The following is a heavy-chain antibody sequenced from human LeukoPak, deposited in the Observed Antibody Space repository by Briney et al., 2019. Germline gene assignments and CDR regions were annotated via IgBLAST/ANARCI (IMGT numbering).Heavy chain of an antibody. V-gene: IGHV4-4*07. CDR3: ARGLGTMVRGVLYNWFDP. J-gene: IGHJ5*02. Sequence: PSETLSLTCTVSGGSISSYYWSWIRQPAGKGLEWIGRIYTSGSTNYNPSLKSRVTMSVDTSKNQFSLKLSSVTAADTAVYYCARGLGTMVRGVLYNWFDPWGQGTLVTVSS. D-gene: IGHD3-10*01. CDR1: GGSISSYY. CDR2: IYTSGST.